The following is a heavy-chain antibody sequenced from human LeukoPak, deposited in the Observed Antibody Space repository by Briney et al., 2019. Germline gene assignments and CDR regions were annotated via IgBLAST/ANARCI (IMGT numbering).Heavy chain of an antibody. V-gene: IGHV4-59*01. D-gene: IGHD3-22*01. J-gene: IGHJ3*02. CDR3: ARDYTMTHAFDI. CDR1: GGSMSDYY. CDR2: IYSTGST. Sequence: SETLSLTCTVSGGSMSDYYRSWIRQPPGKGLEWIGYIYSTGSTNYNPSLKSRVTISVDTSKNQFFLKLSSVTAADTALYYCARDYTMTHAFDIWGQGTLVTVSS.